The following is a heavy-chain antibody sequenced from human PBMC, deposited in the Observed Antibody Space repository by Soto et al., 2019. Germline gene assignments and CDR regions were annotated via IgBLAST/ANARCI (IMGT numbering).Heavy chain of an antibody. CDR1: GYTFTSYG. CDR2: ISAYNGNT. V-gene: IGHV1-18*01. CDR3: ARVLRSMVVTWPELGWFDP. Sequence: QVQLVQSGAEVKKPGASVKVSCKASGYTFTSYGISWVRQAPGQGREWMGWISAYNGNTNYAQKLQGRVTMTTVTSTSTPYMELRSLRSDDTAVYYCARVLRSMVVTWPELGWFDPWCQGTLVTVSS. J-gene: IGHJ5*02. D-gene: IGHD2-21*02.